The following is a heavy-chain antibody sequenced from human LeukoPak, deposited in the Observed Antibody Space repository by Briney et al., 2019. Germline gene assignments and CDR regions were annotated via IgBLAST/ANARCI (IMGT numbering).Heavy chain of an antibody. CDR1: GYTFSGYY. J-gene: IGHJ4*02. V-gene: IGHV1-2*02. CDR2: INPNSGGT. CDR3: ARGRRAARLPYFDY. Sequence: ASVKVSCKASGYTFSGYYMHWVRQAPGQGLEWMAWINPNSGGTNYAQKFQGRVTMTRDTSISTAYMELSRLRSDDTAVYYCARGRRAARLPYFDYWGQGTLVTVSS. D-gene: IGHD6-6*01.